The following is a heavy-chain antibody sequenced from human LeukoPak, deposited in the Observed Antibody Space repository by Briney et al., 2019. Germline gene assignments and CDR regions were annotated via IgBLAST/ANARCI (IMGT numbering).Heavy chain of an antibody. CDR1: GGSVSSADYY. J-gene: IGHJ4*02. D-gene: IGHD6-6*01. CDR2: IYHTGSN. CDR3: ARDRRSPYSSSSGIDY. Sequence: SETLSLTCTVSGGSVSSADYYWSWIRHPPGKALEWIGYIYHTGSNNYKYSLKSRVTISLDTSKNRFSLRLTSMTAADTAVYYCARDRRSPYSSSSGIDYWGQGTLVTVSS. V-gene: IGHV4-61*08.